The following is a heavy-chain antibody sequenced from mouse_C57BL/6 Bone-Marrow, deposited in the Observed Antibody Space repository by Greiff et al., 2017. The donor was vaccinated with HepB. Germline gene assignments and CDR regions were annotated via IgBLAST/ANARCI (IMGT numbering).Heavy chain of an antibody. CDR1: GYTFTSYD. J-gene: IGHJ3*01. D-gene: IGHD6-2*01. CDR3: GVSPWFAY. Sequence: VQGVESGPELVKPGASVKLSCKASGYTFTSYDINWVKQRPGQGLEWIGWIYPRDGSTKYNEKFKGKATLTVDTSSSTAYMELHSLTSEDSAVYFCGVSPWFAYWGQGTLVTVSA. CDR2: IYPRDGST. V-gene: IGHV1-85*01.